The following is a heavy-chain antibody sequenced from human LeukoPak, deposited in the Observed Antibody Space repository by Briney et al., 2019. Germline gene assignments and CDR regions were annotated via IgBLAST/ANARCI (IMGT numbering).Heavy chain of an antibody. CDR1: GGSISSSNW. CDR2: IYHSGST. D-gene: IGHD4-23*01. J-gene: IGHJ4*02. Sequence: SETLSLTCAVSGGSISSSNWWSWVRRPPGKGLEWIGEIYHSGSTNYNPSLKSRVTISVDKSKNQFSLKLSSVTAADTAVYYCARRWSTTVVTPFDYWGQGTLVTVSS. V-gene: IGHV4-4*02. CDR3: ARRWSTTVVTPFDY.